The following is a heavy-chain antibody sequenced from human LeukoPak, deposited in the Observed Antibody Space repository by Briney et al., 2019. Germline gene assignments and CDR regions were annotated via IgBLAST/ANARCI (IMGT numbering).Heavy chain of an antibody. V-gene: IGHV3-30*04. J-gene: IGHJ4*02. CDR2: ISYDGSNK. CDR1: GFTFSSFA. D-gene: IGHD2/OR15-2a*01. CDR3: ARGYFGFDY. Sequence: PGGSLRLSCAASGFTFSSFAMHWVRQAPGKGLEWVAVISYDGSNKYYADSVKGRSTISRDNSKNTLYLQMNSLRAEDTAVYYCARGYFGFDYWGQGTLVTVSS.